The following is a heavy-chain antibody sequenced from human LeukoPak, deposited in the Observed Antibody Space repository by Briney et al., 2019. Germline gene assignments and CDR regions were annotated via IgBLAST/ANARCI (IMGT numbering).Heavy chain of an antibody. J-gene: IGHJ5*02. V-gene: IGHV4-38-2*02. CDR1: GYSISSGYY. Sequence: PSETLSLTCTVSGYSISSGYYWGWIRQPPGKGLEWIGSIYHSGSTYYNPSLKSRVTVSVDMSKNQFSLKLNSVTAADTALYYCARAYSSSWYWNWFDPWGQGTLVTVSS. D-gene: IGHD6-13*01. CDR2: IYHSGST. CDR3: ARAYSSSWYWNWFDP.